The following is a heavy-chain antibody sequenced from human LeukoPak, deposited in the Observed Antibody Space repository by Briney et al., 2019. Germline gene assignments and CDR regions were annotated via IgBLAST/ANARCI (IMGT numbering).Heavy chain of an antibody. CDR1: GFIVSSNY. Sequence: GGSLRLSCVASGFIVSSNYMSWVRQAPGKGLEWVANIKQDGNEKYYVDSVKGRFTISRDNAKNSLDLQMNSLRAEDTAVYYCARDTLGEGEDANYAVYYFDYWGQGTPVTVSS. J-gene: IGHJ4*02. V-gene: IGHV3-7*01. CDR2: IKQDGNEK. D-gene: IGHD4/OR15-4a*01. CDR3: ARDTLGEGEDANYAVYYFDY.